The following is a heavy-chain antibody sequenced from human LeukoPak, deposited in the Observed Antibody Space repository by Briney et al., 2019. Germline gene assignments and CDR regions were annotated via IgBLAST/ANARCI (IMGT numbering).Heavy chain of an antibody. D-gene: IGHD2-2*01. V-gene: IGHV3-23*01. CDR1: GFTVSFYA. CDR3: VKDPDPRYCSSTSCSPI. J-gene: IGHJ3*02. Sequence: GGSLRLSCAASGFTVSFYAMSWVRQAPGKGLEWVSVFAGGGSSTYYADSVKGRFTISRDNSKNTLYLQMTSLRVGDTDVYYCVKDPDPRYCSSTSCSPIWGQGTMVTVSS. CDR2: FAGGGSST.